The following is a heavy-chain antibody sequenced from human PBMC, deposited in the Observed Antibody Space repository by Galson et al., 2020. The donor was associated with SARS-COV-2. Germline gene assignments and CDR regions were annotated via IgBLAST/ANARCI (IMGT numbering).Heavy chain of an antibody. J-gene: IGHJ6*02. CDR2: IYYSGST. CDR3: ARMNVLRYFDWLSHYYGMDV. CDR1: GGSISSSSYY. Sequence: ASETLSLTCTVSGGSISSSSYYWGWIRQPPGTGLEWIGSIYYSGSTSYNPSLKSRVTISVDTSKNQFSLKLSSVTAADTAVYYCARMNVLRYFDWLSHYYGMDVWGQGTTVTVSS. D-gene: IGHD3-9*01. V-gene: IGHV4-39*07.